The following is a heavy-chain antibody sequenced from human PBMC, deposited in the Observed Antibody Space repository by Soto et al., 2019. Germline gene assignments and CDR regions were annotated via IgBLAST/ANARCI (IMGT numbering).Heavy chain of an antibody. D-gene: IGHD3-9*01. Sequence: LSLTCTVSGGSITSISDYWGWIRQPPWKGLEWIGSIYYSGTTYYNPSLKSRVTISVDTSKNQFSLKLSSVTAADTAVYYCARHRGYYDILTGYYTELNFDYWGQGTLVTVSS. CDR3: ARHRGYYDILTGYYTELNFDY. J-gene: IGHJ4*02. CDR1: GGSITSISDY. V-gene: IGHV4-39*01. CDR2: IYYSGTT.